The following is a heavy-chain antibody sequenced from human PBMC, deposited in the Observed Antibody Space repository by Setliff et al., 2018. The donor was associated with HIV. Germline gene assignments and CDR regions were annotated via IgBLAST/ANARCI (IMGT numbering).Heavy chain of an antibody. CDR3: ARDVAATGALDY. Sequence: GSLRLSCAASGFTFSGYWMSWVRQAPGKGLEWVASISHDAADQFHADSVRGRFTISRDNSRDTLYLQMDSLIPDDTAVYFCARDVAATGALDYWGQGTLVTVSS. J-gene: IGHJ4*02. CDR1: GFTFSGYW. CDR2: ISHDAADQ. V-gene: IGHV3-30*03. D-gene: IGHD6-13*01.